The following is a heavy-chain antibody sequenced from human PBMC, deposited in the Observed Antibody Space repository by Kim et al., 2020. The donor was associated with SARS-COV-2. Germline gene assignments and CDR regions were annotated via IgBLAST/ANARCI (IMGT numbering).Heavy chain of an antibody. Sequence: GGSLRLSCAVSGFIFSNYNMNWVRQAPGKGPEWVSQISSSSSTYYADSVKGRFTISRDNAKNSLYLQMNSLRDEDTAVYYCARGSYGPDYWGQGTLVNVSS. J-gene: IGHJ4*02. V-gene: IGHV3-48*02. CDR2: ISSSSST. D-gene: IGHD4-17*01. CDR1: GFIFSNYN. CDR3: ARGSYGPDY.